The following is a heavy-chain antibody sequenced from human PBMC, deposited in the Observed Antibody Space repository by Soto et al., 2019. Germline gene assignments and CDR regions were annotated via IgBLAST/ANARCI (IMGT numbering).Heavy chain of an antibody. CDR3: ARDWDSKDSMDV. Sequence: QVQLVESGGGVVQPGRSLRLSCAASGFTFSSYGMHWVRQAPGKGLEWVAVIWYDGSNKYYADSVKGRFTISRDNSKNTLYLKMNSRRAEDTAVYYCARDWDSKDSMDVWGQGTTVTVSS. D-gene: IGHD1-26*01. CDR1: GFTFSSYG. CDR2: IWYDGSNK. V-gene: IGHV3-33*01. J-gene: IGHJ6*02.